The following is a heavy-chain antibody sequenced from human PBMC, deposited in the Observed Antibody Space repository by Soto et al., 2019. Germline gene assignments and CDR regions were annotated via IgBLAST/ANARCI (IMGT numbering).Heavy chain of an antibody. D-gene: IGHD3-3*02. CDR3: ARDKDRQQLGGNYYYIRDV. J-gene: IGHJ6*02. CDR2: IMPVFPTP. V-gene: IGHV1-69*12. CDR1: GGTFRTSA. Sequence: QVQLVQSGAEVKKPGSSVRVSCKTSGGTFRTSAISWVRQAPGQGLEWMGGIMPVFPTPDYAQKFQGRVTITADEATSTAYMELSSLRSADTAVYYCARDKDRQQLGGNYYYIRDVWGQGTTVTVSS.